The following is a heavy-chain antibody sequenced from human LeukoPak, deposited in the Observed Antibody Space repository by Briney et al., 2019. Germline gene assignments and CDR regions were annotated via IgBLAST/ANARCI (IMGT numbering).Heavy chain of an antibody. CDR2: IIPIFGTA. V-gene: IGHV1-69*13. J-gene: IGHJ3*02. CDR3: ARGILGSGNAFDI. Sequence: RASVKVSCKASGGTFSSYAISWVRQAPGQGLEWMGGIIPIFGTANYAQKFQGRVTITADESTSTAYMELSSLRSEDTAVYYCARGILGSGNAFDIWGQGTMVTVSS. CDR1: GGTFSSYA. D-gene: IGHD3-3*01.